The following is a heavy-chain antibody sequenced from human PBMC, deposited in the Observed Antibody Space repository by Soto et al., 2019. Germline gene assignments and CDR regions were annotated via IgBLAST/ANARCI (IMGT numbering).Heavy chain of an antibody. V-gene: IGHV3-30*18. Sequence: GGSLRLSCAASGLTFSNYAMHWVRQAPGKGLEWVALTSYDGNNEYYTDSVKGRFTISRDNSKNTLFLQMNSPRPEDTAVYYCAKDKGVFNWATSYFDYWGQGALVTVS. CDR3: AKDKGVFNWATSYFDY. J-gene: IGHJ4*02. D-gene: IGHD1-1*01. CDR1: GLTFSNYA. CDR2: TSYDGNNE.